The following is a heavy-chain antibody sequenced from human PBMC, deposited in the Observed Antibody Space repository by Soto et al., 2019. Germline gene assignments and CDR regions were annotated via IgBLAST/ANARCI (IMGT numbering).Heavy chain of an antibody. CDR1: GYTFTSYG. Sequence: ASVKVSCKASGYTFTSYGISWVRQAPGQGLEWMGWINAHNGNTKYAQKVQGRVTMTTDTSTSTAYMELRSLRSDDTAVYYCARDPDLGGPFDYWGQGTLVTVSS. V-gene: IGHV1-18*01. CDR2: INAHNGNT. CDR3: ARDPDLGGPFDY. D-gene: IGHD3-16*01. J-gene: IGHJ4*02.